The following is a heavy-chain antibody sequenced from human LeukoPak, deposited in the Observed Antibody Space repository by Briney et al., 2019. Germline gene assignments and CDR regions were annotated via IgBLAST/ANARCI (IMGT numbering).Heavy chain of an antibody. CDR3: TTDGGSYYLGY. V-gene: IGHV3-15*01. Sequence: GGSLRLSCAASGFTFSNAWMSWVRQAPGKGLEWVGRIKSKTDGGTTDYAAPVKGRFTISRDDSKNTLSLQMNSLKTEDTAAYSCTTDGGSYYLGYWGQGTLVTVSS. J-gene: IGHJ4*02. D-gene: IGHD1-26*01. CDR2: IKSKTDGGTT. CDR1: GFTFSNAW.